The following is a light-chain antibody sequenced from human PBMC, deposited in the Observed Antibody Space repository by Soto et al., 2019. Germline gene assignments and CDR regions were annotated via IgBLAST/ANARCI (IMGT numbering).Light chain of an antibody. CDR2: GAS. CDR3: QQYNSSPQA. J-gene: IGKJ1*01. Sequence: EMVMTQSPATLSLSPGERVTLSCRASQTINNNVAWYQLKDGQVPRLLIYGASTRAADFPARFSGGGSGTDFTLTISSLESEDFAEYHCQQYNSSPQAFGQGTKVDIK. CDR1: QTINNN. V-gene: IGKV3-15*01.